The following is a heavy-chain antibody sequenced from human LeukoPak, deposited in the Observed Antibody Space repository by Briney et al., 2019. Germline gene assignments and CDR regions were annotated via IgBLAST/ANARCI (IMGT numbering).Heavy chain of an antibody. CDR3: ARVRPYSETNYDPYYYYVDV. V-gene: IGHV3-48*03. J-gene: IGHJ6*03. CDR2: ISGSGSTK. CDR1: GFTFSSFE. Sequence: PGGSLRLPCAASGFTFSSFEMNWVRQAPGKGPEWLSYISGSGSTKYYADSVKGRFTISRDNAKNSLFLQLNSLRAEDTALYYCARVRPYSETNYDPYYYYVDVWGKGTTVTVSS. D-gene: IGHD3-10*01.